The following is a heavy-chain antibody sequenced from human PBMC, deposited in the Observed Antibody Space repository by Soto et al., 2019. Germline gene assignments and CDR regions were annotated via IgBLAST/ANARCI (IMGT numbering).Heavy chain of an antibody. CDR1: GYTFTSYG. CDR2: ISAYNGNT. CDR3: AGVIPYYGSGSYYRTDY. D-gene: IGHD3-10*01. Sequence: QVQLVQSGAEVKKPGASVKVSCKASGYTFTSYGISWVRQAPGQGLEWMGWISAYNGNTNYAQKLQGRVTMTTDTSTSTAYMELRSLRSDDTAVYYCAGVIPYYGSGSYYRTDYWGQGTLVTVSS. V-gene: IGHV1-18*01. J-gene: IGHJ4*02.